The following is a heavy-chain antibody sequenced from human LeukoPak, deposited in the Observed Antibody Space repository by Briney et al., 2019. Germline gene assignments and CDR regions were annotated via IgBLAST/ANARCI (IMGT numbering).Heavy chain of an antibody. Sequence: SETLSLTCAVSGYSISSSNWRGWIRQPPGKGLEWIGYIYYSGSTYYNPSLKSRVTMSVDTSKNQFSLKLSSVTAVDTAVYYCARIYSNYVDYWGQGTLVTVSS. CDR2: IYYSGST. CDR3: ARIYSNYVDY. D-gene: IGHD4-11*01. CDR1: GYSISSSNW. V-gene: IGHV4-28*01. J-gene: IGHJ4*02.